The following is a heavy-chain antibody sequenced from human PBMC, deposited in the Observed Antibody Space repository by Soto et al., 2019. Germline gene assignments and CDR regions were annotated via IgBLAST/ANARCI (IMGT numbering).Heavy chain of an antibody. CDR2: ISAYNGNT. Sequence: RASVKVSCKASGYTFTSYGISWVRQAPGQGLEWMGWISAYNGNTNYAQKLQGRVTMTTDTSTSTAYMELRSLRSDDTAVYYCAREGLWDSSANYYYYYGMDVWGQGTTVTVSS. D-gene: IGHD1-26*01. CDR1: GYTFTSYG. V-gene: IGHV1-18*04. CDR3: AREGLWDSSANYYYYYGMDV. J-gene: IGHJ6*02.